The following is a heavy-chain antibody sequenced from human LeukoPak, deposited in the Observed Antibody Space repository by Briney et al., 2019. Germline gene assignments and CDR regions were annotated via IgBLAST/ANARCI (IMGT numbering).Heavy chain of an antibody. D-gene: IGHD6-19*01. CDR2: IYAGDSDT. CDR1: GYSFASHW. Sequence: GESLKISCKGSGYSFASHWIGWVRQRPGKGLEWMGIIYAGDSDTRYSPSFQGQVTISADKSISTAYLQWSSLKASDTAMYYCARHPSYSSGWPLDYWGQGTLVTVSP. V-gene: IGHV5-51*01. CDR3: ARHPSYSSGWPLDY. J-gene: IGHJ4*02.